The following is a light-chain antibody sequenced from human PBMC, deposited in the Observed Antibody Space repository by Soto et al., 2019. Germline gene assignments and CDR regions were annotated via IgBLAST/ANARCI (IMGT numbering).Light chain of an antibody. V-gene: IGLV2-23*02. CDR2: EVS. CDR3: CSFALGSTLI. Sequence: QSALTQPPSASGSPGQSVTISCTGTSSDVGGYNYVSWYQQHPGKAPKLMIYEVSKRPSGVSNRFSGSKSGNTASLTISGLQAEDEADYYCCSFALGSTLIFGGGTKLTVL. CDR1: SSDVGGYNY. J-gene: IGLJ2*01.